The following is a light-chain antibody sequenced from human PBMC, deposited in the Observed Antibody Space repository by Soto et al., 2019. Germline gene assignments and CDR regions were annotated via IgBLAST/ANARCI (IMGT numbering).Light chain of an antibody. CDR2: AAS. V-gene: IGKV1-39*01. CDR1: QSVNDY. CDR3: QQSFSTPYT. Sequence: DFQVTQSPSSLSASVGDRVTITCRASQSVNDYLNWYQQRPGKAPRLLIYAASTLHSGVPSRFSGSGFGTDFSLTITSLQPEDFATYYCQQSFSTPYTVGQGTKVDSK. J-gene: IGKJ2*01.